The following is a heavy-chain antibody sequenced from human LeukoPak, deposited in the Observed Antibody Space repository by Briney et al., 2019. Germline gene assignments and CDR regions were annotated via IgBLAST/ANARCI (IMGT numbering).Heavy chain of an antibody. CDR2: INPNSGGT. CDR1: GYTFTGYY. D-gene: IGHD6-13*01. J-gene: IGHJ4*02. V-gene: IGHV1-2*02. CDR3: ARVRIAAAGGADYYFDY. Sequence: ASVKVSCKASGYTFTGYYMHWVRQAPGQGLEWTGWINPNSGGTNYAQKFQGRVTMTRDTSISTAYMELSRLRSDDTAVYYCARVRIAAAGGADYYFDYWGQGTLVTVSS.